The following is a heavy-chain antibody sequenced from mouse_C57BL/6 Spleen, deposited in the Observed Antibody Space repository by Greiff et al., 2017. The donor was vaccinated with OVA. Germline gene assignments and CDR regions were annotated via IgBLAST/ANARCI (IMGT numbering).Heavy chain of an antibody. D-gene: IGHD3-2*02. CDR2: ISYSGST. CDR1: GYSITSDY. V-gene: IGHV3-8*01. Sequence: VQLQQSGPGLAKPSQTLSLTCSVTGYSITSDYWNWIRKFPGNKLEYMGYISYSGSTYYNPSLKSRISITRDTSKNQYYLQLNSVTTENTATYYCAGYNSTGKHSYYAMDYWGQGTSVTVSS. J-gene: IGHJ4*01. CDR3: AGYNSTGKHSYYAMDY.